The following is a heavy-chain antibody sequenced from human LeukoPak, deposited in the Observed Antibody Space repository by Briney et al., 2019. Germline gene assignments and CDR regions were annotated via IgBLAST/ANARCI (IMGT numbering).Heavy chain of an antibody. Sequence: ASVEVSCKASGCTFTGYYMHWVRQAPGQGLEWMGWINPNSGGTNYARKFQGRVTMTRDTSISTAYMELSRLRSDDTAVYYCARATRGATNYWGQGTLVTVSS. CDR1: GCTFTGYY. CDR3: ARATRGATNY. J-gene: IGHJ4*02. V-gene: IGHV1-2*02. D-gene: IGHD1-26*01. CDR2: INPNSGGT.